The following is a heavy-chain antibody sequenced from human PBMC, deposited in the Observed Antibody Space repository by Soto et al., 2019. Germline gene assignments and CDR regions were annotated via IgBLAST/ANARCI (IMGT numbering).Heavy chain of an antibody. Sequence: SETLSLTCAVYGGSFSGYYWSWIRQPPGKGLEWIGNINYSGSTNYNLSLKSRVTISVDTSKNQFSLKLSSVTAADTAVYYCARRGVSSYYSNYWVLGTLVTVSS. CDR3: ARRGVSSYYSNY. CDR1: GGSFSGYY. D-gene: IGHD2-15*01. J-gene: IGHJ4*02. V-gene: IGHV4-34*01. CDR2: INYSGST.